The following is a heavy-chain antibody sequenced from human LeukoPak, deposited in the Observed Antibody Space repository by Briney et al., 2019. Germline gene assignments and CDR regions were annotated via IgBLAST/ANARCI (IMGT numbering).Heavy chain of an antibody. Sequence: SETLSLTCAVSGGSISSSNWWSWVRQPPGKGLEWMGEIYHSGSTNYNPSLKSRVTISVDTSKNQFSLKLSSVTAADTAVYYCARQFWNSSSWYLGPPGAFDIWGQGTMVTVSS. J-gene: IGHJ3*02. D-gene: IGHD6-13*01. CDR1: GGSISSSNW. V-gene: IGHV4-4*02. CDR2: IYHSGST. CDR3: ARQFWNSSSWYLGPPGAFDI.